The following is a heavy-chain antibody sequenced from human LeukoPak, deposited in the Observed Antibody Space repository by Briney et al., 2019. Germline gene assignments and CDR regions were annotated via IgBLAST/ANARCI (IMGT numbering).Heavy chain of an antibody. D-gene: IGHD3-3*01. CDR1: GGSISSSSDY. CDR3: ARGGYDFWSGYYFDY. Sequence: PSETLSLTCTVSGGSISSSSDYWGWIRQPPGNGPEWIGSIYFSGNTYYNPSLKSRVTISVDRSKNQFSLKLSSVTAADTAVYYCARGGYDFWSGYYFDYWGQGTLVTVSS. CDR2: IYFSGNT. J-gene: IGHJ4*02. V-gene: IGHV4-39*07.